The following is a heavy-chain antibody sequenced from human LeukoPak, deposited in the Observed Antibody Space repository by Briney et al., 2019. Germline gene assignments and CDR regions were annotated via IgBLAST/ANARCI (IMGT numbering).Heavy chain of an antibody. J-gene: IGHJ4*02. CDR3: ARTYRSSTSCLVDY. V-gene: IGHV3-64*01. Sequence: QPGGSLRLSCAASGFTFSSYAMHWVRQAPGKGLEYVSAISTNGGSTYYANSVKGRFTISRDNSKNTLYLQMGSLRAEDMAVYYCARTYRSSTSCLVDYWGQGTLVTVSS. CDR2: ISTNGGST. CDR1: GFTFSSYA. D-gene: IGHD2-2*01.